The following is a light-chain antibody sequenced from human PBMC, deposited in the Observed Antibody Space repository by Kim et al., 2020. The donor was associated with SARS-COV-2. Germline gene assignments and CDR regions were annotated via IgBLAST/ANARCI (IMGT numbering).Light chain of an antibody. Sequence: SYELTQPPSVSVAPGKTARITCGGNNIGSKSVHWYQQKPGQAPVLVIYYDSDRPSGIPERFSGSNSGNTATLTISRVEAGDEADYHCQVWDSSSDWVFGGGTKLTVL. CDR3: QVWDSSSDWV. V-gene: IGLV3-21*04. CDR1: NIGSKS. J-gene: IGLJ3*02. CDR2: YDS.